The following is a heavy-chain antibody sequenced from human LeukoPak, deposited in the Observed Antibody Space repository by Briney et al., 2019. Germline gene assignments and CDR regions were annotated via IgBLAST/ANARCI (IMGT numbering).Heavy chain of an antibody. V-gene: IGHV3-30*18. CDR3: AKDAAAGIYYYYGMAV. Sequence: PGGSLRLSCAASGFTFSSYGMHWVRQAPGKGLEWVAVISYDGSNKYYADSVKGRFTISRDNSKNTLYLQMNSLRAEDTAVYYCAKDAAAGIYYYYGMAVCGQGTTVTVSS. D-gene: IGHD6-13*01. J-gene: IGHJ6*02. CDR2: ISYDGSNK. CDR1: GFTFSSYG.